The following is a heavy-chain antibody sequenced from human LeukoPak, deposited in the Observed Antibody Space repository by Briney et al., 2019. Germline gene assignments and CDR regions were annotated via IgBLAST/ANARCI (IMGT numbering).Heavy chain of an antibody. V-gene: IGHV1-69*05. J-gene: IGHJ4*02. CDR2: IIPIFGTA. Sequence: ASVKVSCKASGGTFSSYAISWVRQAPGQGLEWMERIIPIFGTANYAQKFQGRVTITTDESTSTAYMELSSLRSEDTAVYYCARIHGYPYYFDYWGQGTLVTVSS. D-gene: IGHD6-13*01. CDR3: ARIHGYPYYFDY. CDR1: GGTFSSYA.